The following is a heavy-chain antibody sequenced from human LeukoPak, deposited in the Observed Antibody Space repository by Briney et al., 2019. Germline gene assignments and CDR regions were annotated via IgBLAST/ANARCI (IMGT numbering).Heavy chain of an antibody. Sequence: GGSLRLSCAASGFTFSSYELNWVRQAPGKGLEWVSYISSSGSTIYYVDSVKGRVTISRDNTKNSLYLQMNSLRAEDTAVYYCARASFTGYSSGLIDYWGQGTLVTVSS. D-gene: IGHD6-19*01. CDR1: GFTFSSYE. CDR3: ARASFTGYSSGLIDY. CDR2: ISSSGSTI. V-gene: IGHV3-48*03. J-gene: IGHJ4*02.